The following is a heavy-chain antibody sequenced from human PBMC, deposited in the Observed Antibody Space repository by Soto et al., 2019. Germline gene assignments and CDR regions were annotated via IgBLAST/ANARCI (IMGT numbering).Heavy chain of an antibody. V-gene: IGHV3-74*01. D-gene: IGHD6-13*01. CDR2: INGDGKTT. CDR3: VKDGTAAGPGIY. CDR1: GFTFSSYW. J-gene: IGHJ4*02. Sequence: GGSLRLSCAASGFTFSSYWMHWVRQAPGKGLVWVSRINGDGKTTSYADSVKGRFTISRDNAKNTLYLQMSSLRPEDTAVYYCVKDGTAAGPGIYWGQGTLVTVSS.